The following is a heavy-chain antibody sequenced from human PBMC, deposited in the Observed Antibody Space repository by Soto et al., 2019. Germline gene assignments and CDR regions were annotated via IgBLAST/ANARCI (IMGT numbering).Heavy chain of an antibody. Sequence: QITLKESGPALVKPTQTLTLTCTFSGFSLSTSGVGVGWIRQPPGKALEWLALIYWDDDKRYRPSLKSRLTSTKDTSKNQVVLTMTNMDPVDTATYYCAPSWRRGMITFGGVIATDWFDPWGQGTLVTVSS. D-gene: IGHD3-16*02. V-gene: IGHV2-5*02. CDR1: GFSLSTSGVG. CDR3: APSWRRGMITFGGVIATDWFDP. CDR2: IYWDDDK. J-gene: IGHJ5*02.